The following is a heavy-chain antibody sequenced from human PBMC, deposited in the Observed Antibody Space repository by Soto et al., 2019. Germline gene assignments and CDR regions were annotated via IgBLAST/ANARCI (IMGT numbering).Heavy chain of an antibody. CDR1: GFTVSSYA. D-gene: IGHD3-16*01. Sequence: EVQLLESGGGLVQPGGSLRLSCAASGFTVSSYAMSWVRQAPGKGLEWVSVISGSGSTYSADSVKGRFTISRDSSKNTVYLQMNSLRAEDTAVYYCAQALRFTFTTGYYMDVWGRGTTVTGSS. CDR2: ISGSGST. J-gene: IGHJ6*03. V-gene: IGHV3-23*01. CDR3: AQALRFTFTTGYYMDV.